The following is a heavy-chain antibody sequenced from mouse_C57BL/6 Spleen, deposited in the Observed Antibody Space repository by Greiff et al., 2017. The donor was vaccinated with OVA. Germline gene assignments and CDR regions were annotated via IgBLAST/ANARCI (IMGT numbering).Heavy chain of an antibody. CDR3: ARNSVYDYDGSWFAY. V-gene: IGHV2-9-1*01. J-gene: IGHJ3*01. CDR1: GFSLTSYA. Sequence: VQLQESGPGLVAPSQSLSITCTVSGFSLTSYAISWVRQPPGKGLEWLGVIWTGGGTNYNSALKSRLSISKDNSKSQVFLKMNSLQTDDTARYYCARNSVYDYDGSWFAYWGQGTLVTVSA. D-gene: IGHD2-4*01. CDR2: IWTGGGT.